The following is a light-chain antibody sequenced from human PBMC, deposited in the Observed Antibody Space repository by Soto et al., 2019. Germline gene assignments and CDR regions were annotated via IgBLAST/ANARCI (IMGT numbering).Light chain of an antibody. CDR1: SSDVGAYNY. CDR3: KSFTTTSTYV. V-gene: IGLV2-14*01. Sequence: QSALTQPASVSGSPGQSIAISCTGTSSDVGAYNYVSWYQQPPGKAPKLMIYDVSNRPSGVSDRFSGSKSGNTASLTISGLQTEDEADYYCKSFTTTSTYVFGTGTKDTVL. J-gene: IGLJ1*01. CDR2: DVS.